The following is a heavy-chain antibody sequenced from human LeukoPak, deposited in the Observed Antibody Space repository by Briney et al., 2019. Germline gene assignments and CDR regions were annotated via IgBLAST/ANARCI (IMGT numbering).Heavy chain of an antibody. CDR3: ARDGYIVVVPAAPFDY. CDR2: ISSSSSYI. J-gene: IGHJ4*02. V-gene: IGHV3-21*01. Sequence: GGSLRLSCAASGFTFSSYSMNWVRQAPGKGLEWVSSISSSSSYIYYADSVKGRFTISRDNAKNSLYLQMNSLRAEDTAVYYCARDGYIVVVPAAPFDYWGQGTLVTVSS. D-gene: IGHD2-2*01. CDR1: GFTFSSYS.